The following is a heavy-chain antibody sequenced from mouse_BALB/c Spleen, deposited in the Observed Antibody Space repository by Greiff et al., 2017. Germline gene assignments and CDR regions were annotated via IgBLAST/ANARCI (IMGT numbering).Heavy chain of an antibody. Sequence: LVESGPELEKPGASVKISCKASGYSFTGYNMNWVKQSNGKSLEWIGNIDPYYGGTSYNQKFKGKATLTVDKSSSTAYMELRSLTSEDSAVYYCARSNGDYYAMDYWGQGTSVTVSS. J-gene: IGHJ4*01. CDR2: IDPYYGGT. CDR3: ARSNGDYYAMDY. CDR1: GYSFTGYN. V-gene: IGHV1-39*01.